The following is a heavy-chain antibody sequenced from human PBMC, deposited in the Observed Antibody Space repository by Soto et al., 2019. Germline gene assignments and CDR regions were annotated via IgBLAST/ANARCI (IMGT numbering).Heavy chain of an antibody. J-gene: IGHJ6*02. D-gene: IGHD2-8*01. CDR1: GGTFSSYA. Sequence: ASVKVSCKASGGTFSSYAISWVRQAPGQGLEWMGGIIPIFGTANYAQKFQGRVTITADESTSTAYVELSSLRSEDTAVYYCARVIVLMVYAIRATRRPYYYGMDVWGQGTTVTVSS. CDR3: ARVIVLMVYAIRATRRPYYYGMDV. V-gene: IGHV1-69*13. CDR2: IIPIFGTA.